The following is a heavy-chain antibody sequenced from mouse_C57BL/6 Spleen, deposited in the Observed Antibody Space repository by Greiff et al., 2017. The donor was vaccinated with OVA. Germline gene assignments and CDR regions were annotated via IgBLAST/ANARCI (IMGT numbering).Heavy chain of an antibody. CDR2: IYPSDSET. D-gene: IGHD4-1*01. J-gene: IGHJ2*01. Sequence: QVQLQQSGAELVRPGSSVKLSCKASGYTFTSYWMDWVKQRPGQGLEWIGNIYPSDSETHYNQKFKDKATLTVDKSSSTAYMQLSSLTSEDSAVYYCARGTGRGKYCFDYWGQGTTLTVSS. V-gene: IGHV1-61*01. CDR1: GYTFTSYW. CDR3: ARGTGRGKYCFDY.